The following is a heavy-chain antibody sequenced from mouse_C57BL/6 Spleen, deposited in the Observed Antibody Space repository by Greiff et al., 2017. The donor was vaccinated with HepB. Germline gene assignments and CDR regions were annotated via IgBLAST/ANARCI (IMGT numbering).Heavy chain of an antibody. CDR1: GFTFSSYA. D-gene: IGHD3-3*01. J-gene: IGHJ3*01. CDR2: ISDGGSYT. V-gene: IGHV5-4*01. CDR3: ARDRTLDRGFAY. Sequence: EVKVVESGGGLVKPGGSLKLSCAASGFTFSSYAMSWVRQTPEKRLEWVATISDGGSYTYYPDNVKGRFTISRDNAKNNLYLQMSHLKSEDTAMYYCARDRTLDRGFAYWGQGTLVTVSA.